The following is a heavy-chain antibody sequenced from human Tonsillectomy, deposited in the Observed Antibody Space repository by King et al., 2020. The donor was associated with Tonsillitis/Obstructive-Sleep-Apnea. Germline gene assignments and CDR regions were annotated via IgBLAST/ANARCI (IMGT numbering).Heavy chain of an antibody. D-gene: IGHD5-18*01. J-gene: IGHJ4*02. V-gene: IGHV4-39*01. Sequence: LQLQESGPGLVKPSETLSLTCTVSVGSISSSSYYWGWIRQPPGKGLEWIGSIYYSGSTYYNPSLKSRVTISVDTSKNQFSLKLSSVTAADTAVYYCASGVLRGYSYGYGYWGQGTLVTVSS. CDR1: VGSISSSSYY. CDR3: ASGVLRGYSYGYGY. CDR2: IYYSGST.